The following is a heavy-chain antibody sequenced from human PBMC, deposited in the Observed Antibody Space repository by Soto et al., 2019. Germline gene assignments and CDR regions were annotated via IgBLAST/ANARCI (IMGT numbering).Heavy chain of an antibody. D-gene: IGHD6-19*01. CDR2: IYYTGNS. J-gene: IGHJ4*02. Sequence: QVQLQESGPELVKSSQTLSLTCTVSNGSISTNGHYWTWIRQRPGKGLEWIAYIYYTGNSYCNPSLKSRLTISIDTSKNQFSLTLTSVTAADTAVYYCAREQWGFDSWGQGTLVTVSS. CDR1: NGSISTNGHY. V-gene: IGHV4-31*03. CDR3: AREQWGFDS.